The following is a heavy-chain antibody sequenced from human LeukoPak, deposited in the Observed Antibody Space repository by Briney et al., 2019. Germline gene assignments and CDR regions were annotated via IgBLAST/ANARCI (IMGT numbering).Heavy chain of an antibody. Sequence: ASVKVSCKASGYTFTSYGINWVRQATGQGLEWMGWMNPNSGNTGYAQKFQGRVTITTDESTSTAYMELSSLRSEDTAVYYCARGALLGAMGYWGQGTLVTVSS. CDR3: ARGALLGAMGY. J-gene: IGHJ4*02. CDR1: GYTFTSYG. V-gene: IGHV1-8*01. CDR2: MNPNSGNT. D-gene: IGHD1-26*01.